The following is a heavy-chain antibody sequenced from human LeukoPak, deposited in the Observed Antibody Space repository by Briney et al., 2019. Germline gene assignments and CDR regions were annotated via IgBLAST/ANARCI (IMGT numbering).Heavy chain of an antibody. D-gene: IGHD6-13*01. CDR2: INHSGST. V-gene: IGHV4-34*01. Sequence: SETLSLTCAVYGGSFSGYYWSWIRQPPGKGLEWIGEINHSGSTNYNPSLKSRVTISVDTSKNQFSLKLSSVTAADTAVYYCARAGIYSSSNWFDPWGPRTLVTVSS. CDR1: GGSFSGYY. J-gene: IGHJ5*02. CDR3: ARAGIYSSSNWFDP.